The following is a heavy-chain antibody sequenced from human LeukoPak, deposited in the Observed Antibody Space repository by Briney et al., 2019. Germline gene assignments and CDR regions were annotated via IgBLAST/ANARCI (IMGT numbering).Heavy chain of an antibody. J-gene: IGHJ6*02. CDR3: ARARLTPGYYYYGMDV. CDR1: GVSISSGGYY. D-gene: IGHD3-10*01. V-gene: IGHV4-31*03. Sequence: PSETLSLTCTVSGVSISSGGYYWSWIRQHPGQGLEWIGYIYYSGITYYNPSLKRRVTVSVDTSKNQFSLKLSSVTAADTAVYYCARARLTPGYYYYGMDVWGQGTTVTVSS. CDR2: IYYSGIT.